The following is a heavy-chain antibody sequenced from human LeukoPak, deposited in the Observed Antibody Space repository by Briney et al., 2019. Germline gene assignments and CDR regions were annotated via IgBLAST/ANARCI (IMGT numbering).Heavy chain of an antibody. V-gene: IGHV1-69*05. CDR1: GGTFSSYA. Sequence: SVKVSCRASGGTFSSYAISWVRQAPGQGLEWMGGIIPIFGTANYAQKFQGRVTITTDESTSTAYMELSSLRSEDTAVYYCASSGSVSRSYSVYWGQGTLVTVSS. J-gene: IGHJ4*02. D-gene: IGHD3-10*01. CDR2: IIPIFGTA. CDR3: ASSGSVSRSYSVY.